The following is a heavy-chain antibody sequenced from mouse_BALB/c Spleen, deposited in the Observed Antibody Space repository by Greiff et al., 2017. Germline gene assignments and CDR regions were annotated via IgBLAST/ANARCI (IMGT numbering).Heavy chain of an antibody. CDR2: INSNGGST. D-gene: IGHD2-14*01. V-gene: IGHV5-6-2*01. CDR1: GFTFSSYY. CDR3: ARKDRYGNPFDY. Sequence: EVMLVESGGGLVKPGGSLKLSCAASGFTFSSYYMSWVRQTPEKRLELVAAINSNGGSTYYPDTVKGRFTISRDNAKNTLYLQMSSLKSEDTALYYCARKDRYGNPFDYWGQGTTLTVSS. J-gene: IGHJ2*01.